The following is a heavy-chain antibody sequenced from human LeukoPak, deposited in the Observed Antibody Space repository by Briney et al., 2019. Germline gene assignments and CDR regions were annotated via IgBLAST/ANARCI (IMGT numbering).Heavy chain of an antibody. D-gene: IGHD2-2*02. CDR1: GFTFSSYG. J-gene: IGHJ6*03. V-gene: IGHV3-30*02. Sequence: PGGSLRLSCAASGFTFSSYGMHWVRQAPGKGLEWVAFIRYDGSNKYYADSVKGRFTISRDNSKNTLYLQMNSLRAEDTAVYYCAXAXVXHCSSTSCYTYYYYXDVXGK. CDR2: IRYDGSNK. CDR3: AXAXVXHCSSTSCYTYYYYXDV.